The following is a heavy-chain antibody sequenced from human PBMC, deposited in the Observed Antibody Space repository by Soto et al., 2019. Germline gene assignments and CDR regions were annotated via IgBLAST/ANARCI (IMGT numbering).Heavy chain of an antibody. CDR1: GYTFTNYW. CDR2: IYPGDSDT. J-gene: IGHJ6*02. Sequence: GESLKISCKGSGYTFTNYWIGWVRQMPGKGLEWMGIIYPGDSDTKYNPSFQGQVTISADKSITTTYLQLTSVTAADTAVCYCARDLGYSTGPGADVWGQGTTVTVSS. D-gene: IGHD6-19*01. V-gene: IGHV5-51*01. CDR3: ARDLGYSTGPGADV.